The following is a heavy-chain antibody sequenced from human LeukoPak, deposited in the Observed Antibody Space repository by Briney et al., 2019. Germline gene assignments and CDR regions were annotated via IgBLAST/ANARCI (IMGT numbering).Heavy chain of an antibody. D-gene: IGHD3-10*01. J-gene: IGHJ4*02. Sequence: PGGSLRLSCAASGFTFSSSAMSWVRQAPGKGLEWVSAISNNGGYTYYADSVQGRFTISRDNSKSTLCLQMNNLRAEDTAVYYCARDHLPFDFDYWGQGTLVTVSS. V-gene: IGHV3-23*01. CDR3: ARDHLPFDFDY. CDR2: ISNNGGYT. CDR1: GFTFSSSA.